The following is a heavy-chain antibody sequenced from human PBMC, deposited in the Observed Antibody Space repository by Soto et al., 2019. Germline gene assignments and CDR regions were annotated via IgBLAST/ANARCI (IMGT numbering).Heavy chain of an antibody. Sequence: ASVNVSCKASGCTFTSYGISWVRQAPGQGLEWMGWISAYNGNTNYAQKLQGRVTMTTDTSTSTAYMELRSLRSDDTAVYYCASVHTVVVVAALDYLGEGSLVNV. CDR3: ASVHTVVVVAALDY. D-gene: IGHD2-15*01. J-gene: IGHJ4*02. CDR1: GCTFTSYG. V-gene: IGHV1-18*04. CDR2: ISAYNGNT.